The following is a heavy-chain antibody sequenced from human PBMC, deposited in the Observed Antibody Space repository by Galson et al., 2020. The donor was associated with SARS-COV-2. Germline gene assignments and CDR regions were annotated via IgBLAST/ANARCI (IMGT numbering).Heavy chain of an antibody. D-gene: IGHD3-22*01. CDR2: IYQGGTT. V-gene: IGHV4-38-2*01. CDR1: GLSISSDFY. CDR3: ARPSSSGYYSIWYFDL. J-gene: IGHJ2*01. Sequence: SEPLSLTCAVSGLSISSDFYWGWIRQPPGKGLEWIGNIYQGGTTYYNPSLKSRVTISIDKSKNQFSLKMTSVTAADTAVYYCARPSSSGYYSIWYFDLWGRGTLVTVSS.